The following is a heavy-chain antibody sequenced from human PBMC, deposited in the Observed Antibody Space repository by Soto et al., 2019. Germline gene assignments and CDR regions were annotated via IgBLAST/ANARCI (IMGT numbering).Heavy chain of an antibody. J-gene: IGHJ1*01. CDR2: MNPNSGNT. V-gene: IGHV1-8*01. Sequence: ASVKVSCKASGYTFTSYDINWVRQATGQGLEWMGWMNPNSGNTGYAQKFQGRVTMTRNTSISTAYMELSSLRSEDTAVYYCARGYCSGGSCNDVRYFQHWGQGTLVTVSS. CDR3: ARGYCSGGSCNDVRYFQH. CDR1: GYTFTSYD. D-gene: IGHD2-15*01.